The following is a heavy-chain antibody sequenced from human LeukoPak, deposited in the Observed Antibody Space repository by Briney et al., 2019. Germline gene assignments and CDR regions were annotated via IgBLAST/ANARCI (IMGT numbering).Heavy chain of an antibody. Sequence: SGTLSLTCAVSGGSISSSNWWSWVRQPPGKGLEWIGEIYHSGSTNYNPSLKSRVTISVDKSKNQFSLKLSSVTAADTAVYYCARDGGDPPGGYYYGMDVWGQGTTVTVSS. J-gene: IGHJ6*02. V-gene: IGHV4-4*02. CDR1: GGSISSSNW. CDR2: IYHSGST. D-gene: IGHD2-21*02. CDR3: ARDGGDPPGGYYYGMDV.